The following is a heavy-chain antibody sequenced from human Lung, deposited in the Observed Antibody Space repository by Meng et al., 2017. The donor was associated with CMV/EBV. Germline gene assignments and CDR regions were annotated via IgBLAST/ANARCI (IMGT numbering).Heavy chain of an antibody. CDR1: GFALRTGEVG. CDR3: ALFTGSWFDP. D-gene: IGHD1-14*01. V-gene: IGHV2-5*02. J-gene: IGHJ5*02. CDR2: IYWDDDK. Sequence: IPLKGPGPPRAKPTQPLPLTCTFSGFALRTGEVGVGWIRQPPGKALGWLAVIYWDDDKRYSPSLKSRLTITKDTSKNQVVLTLTNMDPVDTATYYCALFTGSWFDPWGQGTLVTVSS.